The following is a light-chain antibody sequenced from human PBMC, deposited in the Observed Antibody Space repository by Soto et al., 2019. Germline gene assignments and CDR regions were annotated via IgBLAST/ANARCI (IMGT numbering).Light chain of an antibody. CDR3: QQCNNWPQWT. J-gene: IGKJ1*01. Sequence: EIVLTQSPATLSLSPGERATLSCRASQTVSSYLAWYQQKPGQAPRLLIYDASNRATGIPPRFSGSGSGTDFTLTISSLEPEDFAVYYCQQCNNWPQWTFGQGTKVE. V-gene: IGKV3-11*01. CDR1: QTVSSY. CDR2: DAS.